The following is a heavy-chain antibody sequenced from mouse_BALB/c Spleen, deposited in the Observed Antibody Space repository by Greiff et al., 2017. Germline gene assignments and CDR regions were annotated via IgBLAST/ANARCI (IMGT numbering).Heavy chain of an antibody. V-gene: IGHV2-4-1*01. CDR3: ARKRERAMDY. CDR2: IWSCGST. D-gene: IGHD6-2*01. Sequence: VQLQQSGPGLVQPSQSLSITCTVSGFSLTSYGVHWVRQSLGKGLEWLGVIWSCGSTDYNAAFISRLSISKDNSKSQVFFKMNSLQADDTAIYYCARKRERAMDYWGQGTSVTVSA. CDR1: GFSLTSYG. J-gene: IGHJ4*01.